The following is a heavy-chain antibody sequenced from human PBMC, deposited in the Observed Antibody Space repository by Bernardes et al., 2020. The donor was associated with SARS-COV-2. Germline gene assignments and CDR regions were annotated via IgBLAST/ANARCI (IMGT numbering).Heavy chain of an antibody. J-gene: IGHJ5*01. CDR2: FDPEDGET. D-gene: IGHD3-3*01. V-gene: IGHV1-24*01. CDR1: GYTLTELS. CDR3: ATERTDSLFVGVVVNWFDP. Sequence: ASVKVSCKVSGYTLTELSMHWVRQAPGKGLEWMGGFDPEDGETIYAQKFQGRVTMTEDTSTDTAYMELSRLRSEDTAVYYCATERTDSLFVGVVVNWFDPWRQGTLVNVSS.